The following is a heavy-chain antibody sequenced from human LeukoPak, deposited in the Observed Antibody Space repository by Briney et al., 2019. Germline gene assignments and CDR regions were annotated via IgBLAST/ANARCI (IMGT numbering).Heavy chain of an antibody. CDR1: GFTFSSYW. V-gene: IGHV3-74*01. Sequence: PGGSLRLSCAASGFTFSSYWMHWVRQAPGKGLVWVSRINTDGSSTSYADSVKGRFTISRDNAKNTLYLQMNSLRAEDTAVYYCARATVLRSGAFDIWGQGTMVTVSS. D-gene: IGHD2-21*02. CDR2: INTDGSST. CDR3: ARATVLRSGAFDI. J-gene: IGHJ3*02.